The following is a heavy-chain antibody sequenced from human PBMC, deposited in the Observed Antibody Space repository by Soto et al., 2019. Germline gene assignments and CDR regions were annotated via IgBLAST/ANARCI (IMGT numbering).Heavy chain of an antibody. CDR3: AKDPSYYGDNRYYFDY. D-gene: IGHD4-17*01. CDR2: ISGSGGST. J-gene: IGHJ4*02. V-gene: IGHV3-23*01. Sequence: GGSLRLSCAASGFTFSSYAMSWVRQAPGKGLEWVSAISGSGGSTYYADSVKGRFTISRDNSKNTLYLQMNSLRAEDTAVYYCAKDPSYYGDNRYYFDYWGQGTLVTVSS. CDR1: GFTFSSYA.